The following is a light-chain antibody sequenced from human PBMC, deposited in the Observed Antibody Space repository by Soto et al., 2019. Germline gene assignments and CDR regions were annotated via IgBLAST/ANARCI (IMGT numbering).Light chain of an antibody. CDR2: AAS. CDR3: QQSYSSPWT. J-gene: IGKJ1*01. V-gene: IGKV1-39*01. Sequence: DIQMTQFPSSMSASVGDRVTITCRASQSINSYLNWYQQKPGKAPKFLIYAASSLQSGVPSRFSGSGSGTDFTLTISSLQSEDCATYYCQQSYSSPWTFGQGTKVEI. CDR1: QSINSY.